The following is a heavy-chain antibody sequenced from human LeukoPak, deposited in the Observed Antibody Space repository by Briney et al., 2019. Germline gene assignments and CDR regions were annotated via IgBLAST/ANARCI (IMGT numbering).Heavy chain of an antibody. D-gene: IGHD3-10*01. Sequence: PGESLKISCKGSGYSFTSYWIGWVRQMPGKGLAWIGNIYPGDSDTRYSPSFQGQVTISADKSISTAYLQWSSLKASDTAMYYCARRPYHHGSGSYFAFGIWGQGTMVTVSS. V-gene: IGHV5-51*01. J-gene: IGHJ3*02. CDR3: ARRPYHHGSGSYFAFGI. CDR1: GYSFTSYW. CDR2: IYPGDSDT.